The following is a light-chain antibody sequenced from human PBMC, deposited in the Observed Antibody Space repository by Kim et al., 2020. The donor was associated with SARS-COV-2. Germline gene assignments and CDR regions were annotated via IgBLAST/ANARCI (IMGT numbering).Light chain of an antibody. Sequence: SYELTQPPSVSVSPGQTASITCSGDKLGDKYACWYQQKPGQSPVLGIYQDSKRPSGIPERFSGSNSGNTATLTISGTQAMDEADYYCQAWDSSTSYVFGT. CDR3: QAWDSSTSYV. CDR2: QDS. V-gene: IGLV3-1*01. J-gene: IGLJ1*01. CDR1: KLGDKY.